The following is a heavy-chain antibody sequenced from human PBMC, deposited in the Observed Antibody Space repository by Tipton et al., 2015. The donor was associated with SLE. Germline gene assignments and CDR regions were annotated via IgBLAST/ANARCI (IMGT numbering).Heavy chain of an antibody. V-gene: IGHV4-39*01. CDR1: GVSISSSSYY. CDR3: AGQRQSSSYPRYYYYMDV. D-gene: IGHD6-13*01. Sequence: LRLSCTVSGVSISSSSYYWGWIRQPPGKGLVWIGCIYYSGSTYYDPSLKSRVTISVDTSKNQFSLKQSSVTAADTAVYYCAGQRQSSSYPRYYYYMDVGSKGTTVTVSS. J-gene: IGHJ6*03. CDR2: IYYSGST.